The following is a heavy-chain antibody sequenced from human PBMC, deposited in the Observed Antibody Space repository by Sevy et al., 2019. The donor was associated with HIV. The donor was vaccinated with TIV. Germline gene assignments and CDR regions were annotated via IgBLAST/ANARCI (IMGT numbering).Heavy chain of an antibody. CDR2: ISSGSSYI. CDR3: ARGDYYGSLYYFDY. D-gene: IGHD3-10*01. J-gene: IGHJ4*02. CDR1: GFTFSNYF. Sequence: GGSLRLSCAASGFTFSNYFMNWVRQAPGKGLEWVSSISSGSSYIFYADSLKGRFTISRYNAKNSLYLHMNSLRAEDTAVYYCARGDYYGSLYYFDYWCPGTLVTVSS. V-gene: IGHV3-21*01.